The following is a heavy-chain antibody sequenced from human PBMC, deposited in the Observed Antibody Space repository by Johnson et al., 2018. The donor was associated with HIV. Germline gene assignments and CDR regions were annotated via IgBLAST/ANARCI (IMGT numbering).Heavy chain of an antibody. V-gene: IGHV3-11*04. CDR2: ISSSGDII. Sequence: QVQLVESGGGLVKPGGSLRLSCAASGFTFSDYYMTWIRQAPGKGLEWLSFISSSGDIIRYADSVKGRFTISRDNAKNSLILQMNSLRVEDTAVYYCARDRVATIRGVNAFDIWGQGTVVTVSS. D-gene: IGHD5-12*01. J-gene: IGHJ3*02. CDR3: ARDRVATIRGVNAFDI. CDR1: GFTFSDYY.